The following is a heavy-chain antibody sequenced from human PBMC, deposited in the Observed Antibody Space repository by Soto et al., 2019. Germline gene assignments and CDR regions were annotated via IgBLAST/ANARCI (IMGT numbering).Heavy chain of an antibody. CDR2: IYYSGSI. V-gene: IGHV4-39*01. J-gene: IGHJ5*02. CDR3: ARQSSGWYIWFDP. Sequence: QLQLQESGPGLVKPSETLSLTCSVSGGSISSSSYYWGWIRQPPGKGLEWIGSIYYSGSIYYNPSLKSRVTISVDTSKNQFSLKLSSVTAAETAVYYCARQSSGWYIWFDPWGQGTLVTVSS. CDR1: GGSISSSSYY. D-gene: IGHD6-19*01.